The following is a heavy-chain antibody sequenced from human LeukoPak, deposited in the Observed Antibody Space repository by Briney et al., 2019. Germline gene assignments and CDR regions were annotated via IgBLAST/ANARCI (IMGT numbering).Heavy chain of an antibody. V-gene: IGHV4-39*01. D-gene: IGHD3-22*01. Sequence: PSETLSLTCTVSGGSISNSSYYWGWTRQPPGKGLEWLGSIYYSGSTYYNPSLKRRVTISVDTSKNQFSLKLSSVTAADTAVYYCAAQRGYYYDSSGYYLEYFQHWGQGTLVTVSS. J-gene: IGHJ1*01. CDR2: IYYSGST. CDR1: GGSISNSSYY. CDR3: AAQRGYYYDSSGYYLEYFQH.